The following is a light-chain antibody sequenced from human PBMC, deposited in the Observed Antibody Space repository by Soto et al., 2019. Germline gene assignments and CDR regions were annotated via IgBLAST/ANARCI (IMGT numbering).Light chain of an antibody. V-gene: IGKV1-5*01. CDR1: QSVDHW. CDR2: RTS. CDR3: QQYSHYSRT. J-gene: IGKJ1*01. Sequence: DIQLTQSPSTLSASIGDRVTITCRASQSVDHWLDWYQQKPGEAPKLLISRTSTLQSGVPSRFSGSGSGTEFTLTISGLQPDDFATYYCQQYSHYSRTFGQGTKVEI.